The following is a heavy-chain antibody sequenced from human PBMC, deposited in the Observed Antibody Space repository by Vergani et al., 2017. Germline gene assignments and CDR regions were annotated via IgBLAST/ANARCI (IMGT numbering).Heavy chain of an antibody. CDR2: INPNSGGT. CDR3: ARGGSWYLGGHPFDP. D-gene: IGHD6-13*01. CDR1: GYTFTGYY. J-gene: IGHJ5*02. V-gene: IGHV1-2*04. Sequence: QVQLVQSGAEVKKPGASGKVSCKASGYTFTGYYMHWVRQAPGQGLEWMGWINPNSGGTNYAQKFQGWVTMTRDTSISTAYMELSRLRSDDTAVYYCARGGSWYLGGHPFDPWGQGTLVTVSS.